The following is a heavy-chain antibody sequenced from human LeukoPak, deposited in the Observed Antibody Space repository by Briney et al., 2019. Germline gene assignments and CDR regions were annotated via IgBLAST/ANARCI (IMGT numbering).Heavy chain of an antibody. Sequence: SETLSLTXAVSGYSISSGYYWGWMRQPPGTGLEWIGSIYHSGSTYYNPSLKSRVTISVDTSKNQFSLKLRPVTAADTAVYYCATNGGNDAFDIWGQGTTVTVSS. CDR1: GYSISSGYY. V-gene: IGHV4-38-2*01. J-gene: IGHJ3*02. D-gene: IGHD3-16*01. CDR3: ATNGGNDAFDI. CDR2: IYHSGST.